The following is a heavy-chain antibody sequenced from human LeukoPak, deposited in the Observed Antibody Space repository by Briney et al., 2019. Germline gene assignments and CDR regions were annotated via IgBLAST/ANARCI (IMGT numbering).Heavy chain of an antibody. D-gene: IGHD3-10*01. CDR3: AREIAGDLYSPNYFDY. CDR1: GFTFSAYG. Sequence: PGGSLRLSCAASGFTFSAYGIHWVRQAPGKGLEWVAVISYDGSNKYYVDSVKGRFTISRDNSKNTLYLQMNSLRAEDTAVYYCAREIAGDLYSPNYFDYWGQGTLVTVSS. CDR2: ISYDGSNK. V-gene: IGHV3-30*03. J-gene: IGHJ4*02.